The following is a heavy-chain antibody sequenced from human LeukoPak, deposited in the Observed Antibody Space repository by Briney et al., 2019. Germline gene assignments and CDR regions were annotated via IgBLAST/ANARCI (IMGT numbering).Heavy chain of an antibody. D-gene: IGHD2-15*01. Sequence: SETLSLTCTVSGGSISSYYWSWIRQPAGKGLEWIGRIYTSGSTNYDPSLKSRVTMSVDTSKNQFSLKLSSVTAADTAVYYCARITGTWCGSCSEGYYYYYMDVCGKGTTVTVSS. CDR1: GGSISSYY. V-gene: IGHV4-4*07. J-gene: IGHJ6*03. CDR3: ARITGTWCGSCSEGYYYYYMDV. CDR2: IYTSGST.